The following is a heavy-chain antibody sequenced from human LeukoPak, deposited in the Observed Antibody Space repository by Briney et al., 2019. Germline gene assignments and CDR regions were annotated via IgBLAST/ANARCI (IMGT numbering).Heavy chain of an antibody. CDR1: GFTFSNYE. V-gene: IGHV3-48*03. Sequence: PGGSLRLSCAASGFTFSNYEMNWVRLAPGKGLEWVAYIVGGADNKQYSDSVRGRFTISRDNAKNSLYLQMSSLRVEDTAVYYCTVNYCSGGSCYMLWGQGTLVTVSS. D-gene: IGHD2-15*01. CDR2: IVGGADNK. J-gene: IGHJ4*02. CDR3: TVNYCSGGSCYML.